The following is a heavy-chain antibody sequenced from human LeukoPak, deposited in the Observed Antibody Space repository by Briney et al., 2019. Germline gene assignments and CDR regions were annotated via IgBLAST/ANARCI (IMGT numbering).Heavy chain of an antibody. CDR1: GFIFSNAW. V-gene: IGHV3-23*01. CDR3: AKDRLYFGDDFGDY. D-gene: IGHD2-21*02. J-gene: IGHJ4*02. Sequence: PGGSLRLSCAASGFIFSNAWMSWVRQAPGKGLEWVSVISSGSDHTYYADSVKGRFAIFRDNSKNTLYLQMNSLRIEDTAIYYCAKDRLYFGDDFGDYWGQGTLATVSS. CDR2: ISSGSDHT.